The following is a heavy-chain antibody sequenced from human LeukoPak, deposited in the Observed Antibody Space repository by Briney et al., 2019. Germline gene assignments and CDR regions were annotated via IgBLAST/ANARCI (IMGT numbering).Heavy chain of an antibody. CDR3: TPLRPWIQPR. D-gene: IGHD5-18*01. V-gene: IGHV3-15*01. J-gene: IGHJ3*01. Sequence: AGGSLRLSCAASGFTFSNAWMSWVRQAPGKGLEWVGRIKSKIDGGTTDYGAPVKGRFTISRDDSKNTLYLQMNRLKTEDTAVYYCTPLRPWIQPRWGQGTMVTVSS. CDR1: GFTFSNAW. CDR2: IKSKIDGGTT.